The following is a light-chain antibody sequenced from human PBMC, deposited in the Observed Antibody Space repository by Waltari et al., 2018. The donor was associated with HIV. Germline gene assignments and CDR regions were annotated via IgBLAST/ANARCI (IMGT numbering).Light chain of an antibody. CDR1: QSVLSSSNRKNF. Sequence: DIVMTQSPDSLAVSLGARATINCKSSQSVLSSSNRKNFLAWYQQKPGPSPKLLIFWASTRESGVPDRFSGGGSGTEFTLTISSLEAEDVAVYYCQQYYDTPPTFGQGTKVEIK. CDR2: WAS. J-gene: IGKJ1*01. V-gene: IGKV4-1*01. CDR3: QQYYDTPPT.